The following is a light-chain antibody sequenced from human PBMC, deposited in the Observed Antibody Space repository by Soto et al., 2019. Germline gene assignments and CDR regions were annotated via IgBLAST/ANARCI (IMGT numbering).Light chain of an antibody. CDR1: SSDVGGYNY. CDR3: SSYSGSNNFV. V-gene: IGLV2-8*01. J-gene: IGLJ1*01. Sequence: QSALTQPPSASGSPGQSVTISCTGTSSDVGGYNYVSWYQQHPGKAPKLMIHEVSKRPSGVPDRFSGSKSGNTASLTVSGLQAEDEADYYCSSYSGSNNFVFGTGSMVTV. CDR2: EVS.